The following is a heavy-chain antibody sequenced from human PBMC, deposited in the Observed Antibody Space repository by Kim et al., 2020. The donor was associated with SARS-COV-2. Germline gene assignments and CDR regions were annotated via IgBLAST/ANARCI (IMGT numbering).Heavy chain of an antibody. Sequence: AGSLRLSCAASGFTFSGYWMSWVHQAPGKGLEGVANIKQDGSGKYYVDSVKGRFTISRDNAKNSLYLQMNSLRAEDTAVYYCARLYYDFWSGDHQYDYY. CDR3: ARLYYDFWSGDHQYDYY. CDR1: GFTFSGYW. D-gene: IGHD3-3*01. V-gene: IGHV3-7*01. CDR2: IKQDGSGK. J-gene: IGHJ6*01.